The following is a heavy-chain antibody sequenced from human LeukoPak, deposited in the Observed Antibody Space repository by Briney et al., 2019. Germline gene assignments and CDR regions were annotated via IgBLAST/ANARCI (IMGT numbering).Heavy chain of an antibody. D-gene: IGHD2-21*02. V-gene: IGHV3-30*18. CDR3: AKVCGGDCYPESPWFDYYYMDV. CDR2: ISYDGSKN. CDR1: GFFFTSFG. Sequence: PGGSLRLSCAASGFFFTSFGMHWVRQAPGKGREGVAVISYDGSKNYYAESVKGRFTISRDNSKNTLYLHMNSLRREDTAVYFCAKVCGGDCYPESPWFDYYYMDVWGKGTAVTVSS. J-gene: IGHJ6*03.